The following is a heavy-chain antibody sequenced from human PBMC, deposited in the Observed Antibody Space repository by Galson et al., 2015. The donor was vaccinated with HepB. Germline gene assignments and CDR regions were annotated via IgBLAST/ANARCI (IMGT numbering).Heavy chain of an antibody. CDR1: GYTFTGYY. CDR2: INPNSGGT. D-gene: IGHD6-13*01. Sequence: SVKVSCKASGYTFTGYYMHWVRQAPGQGLEWMGWINPNSGGTNYAQKLQGRVTMTRDTSISTAYMDLSRLRSDDTAVYYCARGIAAADNAFDIWGPGTMVTASS. J-gene: IGHJ3*02. CDR3: ARGIAAADNAFDI. V-gene: IGHV1-2*02.